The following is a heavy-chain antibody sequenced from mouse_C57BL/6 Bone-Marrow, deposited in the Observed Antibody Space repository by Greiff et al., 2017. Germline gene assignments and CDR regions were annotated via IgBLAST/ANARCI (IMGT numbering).Heavy chain of an antibody. J-gene: IGHJ2*01. V-gene: IGHV1-55*01. D-gene: IGHD2-2*01. CDR2: IYPGSGST. CDR1: GYTFTSYW. Sequence: QVQLQQPGAELVKPGASVKMSCKASGYTFTSYWITWVKQRPGQGLEWIGDIYPGSGSTNYNEKFKSKATLTVDTSSSTAYMQLSILTSEASAVYYCASSTMVTTTGYYFDYWGQGTTLTVSS. CDR3: ASSTMVTTTGYYFDY.